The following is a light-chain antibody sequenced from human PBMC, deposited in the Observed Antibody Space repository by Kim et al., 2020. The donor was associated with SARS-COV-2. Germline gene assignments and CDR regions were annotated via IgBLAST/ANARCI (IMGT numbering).Light chain of an antibody. Sequence: LSPGERATLSRRASESVANSLGWYQRKPGQAPRLIISDVSRRATGIPARFSGTGSGTDFTLTITSLEPEDFAVYFCHHRSSWTLTFGEGTKVDIK. CDR2: DVS. J-gene: IGKJ4*02. V-gene: IGKV3-11*01. CDR3: HHRSSWTLT. CDR1: ESVANS.